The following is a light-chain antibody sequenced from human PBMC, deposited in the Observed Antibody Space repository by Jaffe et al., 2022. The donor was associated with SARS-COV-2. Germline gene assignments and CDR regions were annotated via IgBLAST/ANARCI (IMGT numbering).Light chain of an antibody. CDR1: GLRNYH. CDR3: GSRDTSANHVV. Sequence: SSELTQDPAVSVALGQTVRITCQGDGLRNYHASWYQQKPGQAPVTVIYRKDNRPSGIPDRFSGSSSGDTASLTITGAQAEDEADYYCGSRDTSANHVVFGGGTKLTVL. V-gene: IGLV3-19*01. J-gene: IGLJ2*01. CDR2: RKD.